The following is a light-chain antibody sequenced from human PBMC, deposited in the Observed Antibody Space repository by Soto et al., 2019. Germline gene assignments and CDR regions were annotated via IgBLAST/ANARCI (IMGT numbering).Light chain of an antibody. V-gene: IGKV3-11*01. Sequence: IVLTQSPATLSLSPGERAALSCRASQSVCTSLAWYQHKPGQAPRLIIYDASKRAPGIPARFSGSGSGTDFTLTISSLEPEDFAVYYCQVRDVWPTFGQGTRVEIK. CDR2: DAS. CDR3: QVRDVWPT. CDR1: QSVCTS. J-gene: IGKJ1*01.